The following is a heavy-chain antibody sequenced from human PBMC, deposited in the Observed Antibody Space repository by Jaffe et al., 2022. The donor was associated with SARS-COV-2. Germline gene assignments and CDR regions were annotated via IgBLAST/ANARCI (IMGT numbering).Heavy chain of an antibody. CDR2: ISSSSSYI. V-gene: IGHV3-21*01. D-gene: IGHD6-19*01. CDR3: ARDIDSSGWYRGGMDV. J-gene: IGHJ6*02. CDR1: GFTFSSYS. Sequence: EVQLVESGGGLVKPGGSLRLSCAASGFTFSSYSMNWVRQAPGKGLEWVSSISSSSSYIYYADSVKGRFTISRDNAKNSLYLQMNSLRAEDTAVYYCARDIDSSGWYRGGMDVWGQGTTVTVSS.